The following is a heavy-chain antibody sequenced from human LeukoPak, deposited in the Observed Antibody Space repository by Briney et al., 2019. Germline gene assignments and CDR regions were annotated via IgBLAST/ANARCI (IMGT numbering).Heavy chain of an antibody. CDR1: GFTFSRHW. V-gene: IGHV3-7*01. Sequence: GGSLRLSCAVSGFTFSRHWMSWVRQAPGEGLEWLANIKQDGSEKYYVDSVEGRFTISRDNAKNSLYLQMNSLRAEDTAVYYCARSYYGSGTSCGMDVWGQGTTVTVSS. CDR2: IKQDGSEK. D-gene: IGHD3-10*01. CDR3: ARSYYGSGTSCGMDV. J-gene: IGHJ6*02.